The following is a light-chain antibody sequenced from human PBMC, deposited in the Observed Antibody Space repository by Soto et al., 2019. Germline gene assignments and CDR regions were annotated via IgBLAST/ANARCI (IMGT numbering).Light chain of an antibody. J-gene: IGKJ5*01. CDR3: QQYDNLQLT. CDR2: DAS. Sequence: DLQMTQSPSSLSASVGDRVTITCQASQDISNYLNWYQQKPGKAPKLLIYDASNLETGVPSRFSGSGSGTDFTFTISSLQPEDIATYYCQQYDNLQLTFGQGTRLEIK. V-gene: IGKV1-33*01. CDR1: QDISNY.